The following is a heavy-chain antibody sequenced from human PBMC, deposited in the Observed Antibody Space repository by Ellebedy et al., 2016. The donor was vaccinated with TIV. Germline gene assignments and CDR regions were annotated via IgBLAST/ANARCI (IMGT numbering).Heavy chain of an antibody. Sequence: GESLKISCAASGFTFSSYGMHWVRQAPGKGLEWLSYISSSGSTRYYADSVKGRFTISRDNAKDSLYLQMNSLRAEDTAVYYCARCSGYYYAPDAFDIWGQGTLVAVSS. CDR1: GFTFSSYG. V-gene: IGHV3-48*04. CDR3: ARCSGYYYAPDAFDI. D-gene: IGHD3-22*01. J-gene: IGHJ3*02. CDR2: ISSSGSTR.